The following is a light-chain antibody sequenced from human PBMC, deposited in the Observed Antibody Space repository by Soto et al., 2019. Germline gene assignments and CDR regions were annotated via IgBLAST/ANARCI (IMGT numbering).Light chain of an antibody. Sequence: EIMLKHSRAPLSLSPGERATLCCSASQSVSSYLAWYQQKPGQAPRLLIYDASNRATGIPARFSGSGSGTEFTLTISSLQSEDFAVYFCQQYNNWPPVTFGPGTKVDI. J-gene: IGKJ3*01. V-gene: IGKV3-15*01. CDR3: QQYNNWPPVT. CDR1: QSVSSY. CDR2: DAS.